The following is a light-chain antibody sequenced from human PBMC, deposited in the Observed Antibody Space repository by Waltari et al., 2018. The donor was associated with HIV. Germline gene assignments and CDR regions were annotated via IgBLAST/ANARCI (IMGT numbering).Light chain of an antibody. Sequence: QSALTQPASVSGSPGQSISISCSGTSSDVGASDYVSWYHQHPGEAPTLILYEVKKRRSGISIRFSGAKSGNTASLTIAGLQVEDEAHYYCSSYSASGTRVLFGGGTRLTVL. CDR1: SSDVGASDY. J-gene: IGLJ2*01. CDR3: SSYSASGTRVL. V-gene: IGLV2-14*01. CDR2: EVK.